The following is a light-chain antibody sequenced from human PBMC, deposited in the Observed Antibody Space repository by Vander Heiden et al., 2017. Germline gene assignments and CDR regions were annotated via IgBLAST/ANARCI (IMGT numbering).Light chain of an antibody. CDR1: QDISNY. CDR3: QQDDNLPNT. J-gene: IGKJ3*01. V-gene: IGKV1-33*01. Sequence: DIQMTQSPSSLSASVGDRVTITCQASQDISNYLNWYQQKPGKAPKLLIYDASNLETGVPSRFSGSGSGTDFTFTISILQPEDLATYYCQQDDNLPNTFGPGTKVDIK. CDR2: DAS.